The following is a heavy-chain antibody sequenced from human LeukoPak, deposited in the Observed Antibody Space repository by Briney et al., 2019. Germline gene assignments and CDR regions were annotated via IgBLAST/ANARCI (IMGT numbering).Heavy chain of an antibody. CDR3: ARGIFGVVIINYYYYYMDV. CDR1: GGSISSYY. J-gene: IGHJ6*03. CDR2: IYTSGST. V-gene: IGHV4-4*09. D-gene: IGHD3-3*01. Sequence: SETLSLTCAVYGGSISSYYWSWIRQPPGKGLEWIGYIYTSGSTNYNPSLKSRVTISVDTSKNQFSLKLSSVTAADTAVYYCARGIFGVVIINYYYYYMDVWGKGTTVTVSS.